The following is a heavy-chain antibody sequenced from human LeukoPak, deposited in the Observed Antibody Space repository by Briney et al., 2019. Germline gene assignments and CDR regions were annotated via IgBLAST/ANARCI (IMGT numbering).Heavy chain of an antibody. V-gene: IGHV3-23*01. D-gene: IGHD6-19*01. CDR2: ISGSGGST. CDR1: GFTFSSYA. Sequence: GGSLRLSCAASGFTFSSYAMSWVRQAPGKGLEWVSAISGSGGSTYYADSVKGRFTISRDNSKNSLYLQMNSLRAEDTAVYYCARDLGLGIAVFDYWGQGTLVTVSS. J-gene: IGHJ4*02. CDR3: ARDLGLGIAVFDY.